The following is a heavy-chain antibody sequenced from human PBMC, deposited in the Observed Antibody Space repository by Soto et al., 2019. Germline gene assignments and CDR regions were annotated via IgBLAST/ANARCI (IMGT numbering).Heavy chain of an antibody. CDR3: AHLVVAGLTYYFDY. CDR2: IYWDDDK. Sequence: QITLKESGPTLVKPTQTLTLTCTFSGFSLSTSAVGVGWIRQPPGKALEWLAFIYWDDDKRYSPSLKSSLTLTKDTSKNQVVLAMTNMDPVDTATYYCAHLVVAGLTYYFDYCGQGTLGTVSS. CDR1: GFSLSTSAVG. D-gene: IGHD2-15*01. V-gene: IGHV2-5*02. J-gene: IGHJ4*02.